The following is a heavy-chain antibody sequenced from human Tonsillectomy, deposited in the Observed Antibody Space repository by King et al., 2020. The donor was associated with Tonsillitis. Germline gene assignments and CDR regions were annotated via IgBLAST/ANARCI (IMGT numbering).Heavy chain of an antibody. Sequence: QLVQSGAEVKKPGASVKVSCKASGYTFTGYYMHWVRQAPGQGLEWMGWMNPDSGGRNYAQKFQGRVTMTGDTSISTAYMDLSSLRSDDTAVYYCARAGEIVLEPPAIPLDTLECPPTPQEPFDYWGQGTLVTVSS. J-gene: IGHJ4*02. D-gene: IGHD2-2*01. CDR3: ARAGEIVLEPPAIPLDTLECPPTPQEPFDY. V-gene: IGHV1-2*02. CDR2: MNPDSGGR. CDR1: GYTFTGYY.